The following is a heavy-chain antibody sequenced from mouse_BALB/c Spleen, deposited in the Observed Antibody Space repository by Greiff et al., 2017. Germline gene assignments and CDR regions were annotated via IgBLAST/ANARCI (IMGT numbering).Heavy chain of an antibody. Sequence: QVQLQQSGAELVKPGASVKLSCKASGYTFTSYYMYWVKQRPGQGLEWIGEINPSNGGTNFNEKFKSKATLTVDKSSSTAYMQLSSLTSEDSAVYYCTRSHYRYDGSWFAYWGQGTLVTVSA. D-gene: IGHD2-14*01. CDR3: TRSHYRYDGSWFAY. CDR2: INPSNGGT. CDR1: GYTFTSYY. J-gene: IGHJ3*01. V-gene: IGHV1S81*02.